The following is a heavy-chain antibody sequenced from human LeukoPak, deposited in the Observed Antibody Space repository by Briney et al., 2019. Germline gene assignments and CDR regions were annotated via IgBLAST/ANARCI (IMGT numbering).Heavy chain of an antibody. V-gene: IGHV4-39*07. J-gene: IGHJ4*02. CDR1: GGSIGSSSYY. D-gene: IGHD3-22*01. CDR3: AQDYYDSSGYYAR. CDR2: IYYSGST. Sequence: SETLSLTCTVSGGSIGSSSYYWGWIRQPPGKGLEWIGSIYYSGSTYYNPSLKSRVTISVDTSKNQFSLKLSSVTAADTAVYYCAQDYYDSSGYYARWGQGTLVTVSS.